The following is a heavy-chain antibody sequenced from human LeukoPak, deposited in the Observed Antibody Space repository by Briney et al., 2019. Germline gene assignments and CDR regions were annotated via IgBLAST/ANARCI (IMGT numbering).Heavy chain of an antibody. V-gene: IGHV1-18*01. J-gene: IGHJ5*02. CDR3: ARVDRTYYDFWSGYYH. CDR1: GYTFTSYG. D-gene: IGHD3-3*01. Sequence: ASVKVSCKASGYTFTSYGISWVRQAPGQGLEWMGWISAYNGNTNYAQKLQGRVTMTTDTSTSTAYMELRSLRSDDTAVYYCARVDRTYYDFWSGYYHWGQGTLVTVSS. CDR2: ISAYNGNT.